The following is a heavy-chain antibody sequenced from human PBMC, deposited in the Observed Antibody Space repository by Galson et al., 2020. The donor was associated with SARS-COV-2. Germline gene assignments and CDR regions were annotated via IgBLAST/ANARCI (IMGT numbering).Heavy chain of an antibody. Sequence: GGSLRLSCAASGFTFSSYDMHWVRQATGKGLEWVSAIGTAGDTYYPGSVKGRFTISRENATNSLYLQMNSLRAGDTAVYYCARAHHTSFRTHGKWYYCYTMDVWGKGTTVTVSS. CDR3: ARAHHTSFRTHGKWYYCYTMDV. V-gene: IGHV3-13*01. J-gene: IGHJ6*04. D-gene: IGHD2-2*02. CDR2: IGTAGDT. CDR1: GFTFSSYD.